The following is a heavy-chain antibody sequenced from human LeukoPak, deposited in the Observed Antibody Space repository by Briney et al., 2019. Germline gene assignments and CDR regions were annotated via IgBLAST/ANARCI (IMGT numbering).Heavy chain of an antibody. D-gene: IGHD3-22*01. V-gene: IGHV5-51*01. CDR3: ARRRYYDSSGYYSGIGAFDI. Sequence: GESLKISCKGSGYSFTNYWIGWVRQMPGKGLKWTGIIYPGDSDARYSPSFQGQVTISADKSISTAYLQWSSLKASDTAMYYCARRRYYDSSGYYSGIGAFDIWGQGTMVTVSS. CDR1: GYSFTNYW. J-gene: IGHJ3*02. CDR2: IYPGDSDA.